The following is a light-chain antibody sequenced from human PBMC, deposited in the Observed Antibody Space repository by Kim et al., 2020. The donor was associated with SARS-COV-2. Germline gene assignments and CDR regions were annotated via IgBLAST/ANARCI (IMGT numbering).Light chain of an antibody. CDR2: AAS. J-gene: IGKJ5*01. Sequence: ASVGDRVTITCRASQGIRAWLAWYQQKSEKAPKSLIYAASRLQSGVPSRFSGSGYGTDFTLTISSLQPEDFATYYCQQYDSYPITFGQGTRLEIK. CDR1: QGIRAW. CDR3: QQYDSYPIT. V-gene: IGKV1D-16*01.